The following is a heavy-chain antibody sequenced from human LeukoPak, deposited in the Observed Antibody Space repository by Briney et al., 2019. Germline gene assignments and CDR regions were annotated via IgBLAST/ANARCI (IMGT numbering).Heavy chain of an antibody. CDR1: GFTFSSYA. D-gene: IGHD3-10*01. CDR2: ISGSGGST. Sequence: PGGSLRLSCAASGFTFSSYAMSWVRQAPGKGLEWVSAISGSGGSTYYADSVKGRFTISRDSSKNTLYLQMNSLRAEDTAVYYCAKLGEINYYGSGSYYYWGQGTLVTVSS. CDR3: AKLGEINYYGSGSYYY. V-gene: IGHV3-23*01. J-gene: IGHJ4*02.